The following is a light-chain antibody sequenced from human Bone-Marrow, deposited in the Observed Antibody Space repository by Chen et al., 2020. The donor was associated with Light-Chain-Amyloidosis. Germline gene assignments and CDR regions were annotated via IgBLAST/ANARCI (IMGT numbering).Light chain of an antibody. Sequence: QSALTQPASVSGSPGQSITISCTGTSSDVGGYNYVSWYQQHPGKAPKLIIYDVSNRPSGVSNRFSCSTSGNTASLTISGLQAEGDADYYCSSYTGSSPVVCGGGTKLPGL. CDR2: DVS. CDR3: SSYTGSSPVV. CDR1: SSDVGGYNY. V-gene: IGLV2-14*03. J-gene: IGLJ2*01.